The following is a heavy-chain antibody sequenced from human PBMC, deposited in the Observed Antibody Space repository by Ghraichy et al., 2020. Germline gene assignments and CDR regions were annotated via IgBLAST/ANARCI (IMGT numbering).Heavy chain of an antibody. D-gene: IGHD3-16*01. CDR2: IWNDGNNK. CDR1: GFTLSSCG. V-gene: IGHV3-33*01. Sequence: GGSLRLSCAASGFTLSSCGMHWVRQAPGKGLEWVAVIWNDGNNKYYADSVKGRFTISIDNSKNTLNLQMNSLRAEDTAVYYCARDLGGSPFDYWGQGTLVTVSS. J-gene: IGHJ4*02. CDR3: ARDLGGSPFDY.